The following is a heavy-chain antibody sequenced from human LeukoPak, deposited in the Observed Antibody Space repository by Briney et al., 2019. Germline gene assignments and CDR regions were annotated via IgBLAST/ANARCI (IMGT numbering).Heavy chain of an antibody. J-gene: IGHJ4*02. D-gene: IGHD3-16*02. CDR2: ISGGGDRT. Sequence: GGSLRLSCAASGFTFYNYGMSWVRQAPGKGLEWVSGISGGGDRTYYADSVKGRFTISRDTSKNTLYLQMSSLRAEDTAVYYCAKVGSEDHFWGSYRETYYFDYWGQGTLVTVSS. V-gene: IGHV3-23*01. CDR1: GFTFYNYG. CDR3: AKVGSEDHFWGSYRETYYFDY.